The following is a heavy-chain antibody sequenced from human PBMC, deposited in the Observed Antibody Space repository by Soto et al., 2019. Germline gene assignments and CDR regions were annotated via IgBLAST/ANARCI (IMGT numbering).Heavy chain of an antibody. Sequence: QVQLQESGPGLVKPSETLSLTCTVSGGSVSSGSYYWSWIRQPPGKGLEWIGYIYYSGSTNYNPSLKSRVTISVDTSKNQFSLKLSSVTAADTAVYYCARGVAAAGGNWFDPWGQGTLVTVSS. CDR1: GGSVSSGSYY. CDR2: IYYSGST. CDR3: ARGVAAAGGNWFDP. D-gene: IGHD6-13*01. V-gene: IGHV4-61*01. J-gene: IGHJ5*02.